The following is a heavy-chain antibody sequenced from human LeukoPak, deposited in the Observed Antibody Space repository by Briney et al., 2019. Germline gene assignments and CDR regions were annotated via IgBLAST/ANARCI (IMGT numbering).Heavy chain of an antibody. CDR1: GGSLTYYY. D-gene: IGHD3-3*01. V-gene: IGHV4-34*01. CDR2: INHSGNI. Sequence: SETLSLTCGVSGGSLTYYYWSWIRQPPGKGLEWIGEINHSGNIHFNPALKSRVTISVDTSKNQFSLKLSSVTAADTAVYYCARGRRDFWSGYLLTRYFDYWGQGTLVTVSS. J-gene: IGHJ4*02. CDR3: ARGRRDFWSGYLLTRYFDY.